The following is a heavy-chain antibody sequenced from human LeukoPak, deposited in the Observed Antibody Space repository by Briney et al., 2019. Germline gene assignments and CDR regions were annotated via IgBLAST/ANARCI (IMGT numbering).Heavy chain of an antibody. D-gene: IGHD6-19*01. J-gene: IGHJ4*02. CDR1: GFTVSSNY. CDR2: IYSGGST. Sequence: GGSLRLSCAASGFTVSSNYMSWVRQAPGKGLEWVSVIYSGGSTYYADSVKGRFTISGDNSKNTLYLQMNSLRAEDTAVYYCARDLGSGWSFDYWGQGTLVTVSS. V-gene: IGHV3-53*01. CDR3: ARDLGSGWSFDY.